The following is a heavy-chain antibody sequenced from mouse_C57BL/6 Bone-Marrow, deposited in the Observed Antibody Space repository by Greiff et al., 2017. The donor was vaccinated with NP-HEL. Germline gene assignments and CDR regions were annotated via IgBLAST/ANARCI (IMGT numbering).Heavy chain of an antibody. CDR2: IHPNSGST. D-gene: IGHD1-1*01. CDR1: GYTFTSYW. V-gene: IGHV1-64*01. J-gene: IGHJ4*01. CDR3: AKRGYYYGSPMDY. Sequence: QVQLKQPGAELVKPGASVKLSCKASGYTFTSYWMHWVKQRPGQGLEWIGMIHPNSGSTNYNEKFKSKATLTVDKSSSTAYMQLSSLTSEDSAVYYCAKRGYYYGSPMDYWGQGTSVTVSS.